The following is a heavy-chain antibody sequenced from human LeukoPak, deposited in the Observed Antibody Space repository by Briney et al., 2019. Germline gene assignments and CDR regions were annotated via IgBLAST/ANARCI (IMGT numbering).Heavy chain of an antibody. CDR3: ARELGYCSGASCYFKYYGMDV. D-gene: IGHD2-15*01. Sequence: GGSLRLSCAVSGFTVSSNYMSWVRQAPGKGLEWVSVIYSGGSTYYADSVKGRFTISRDNSKNTLYLQMNGLRAEDTAVYYCARELGYCSGASCYFKYYGMDVWGQGTTVTVFS. CDR1: GFTVSSNY. J-gene: IGHJ6*02. CDR2: IYSGGST. V-gene: IGHV3-53*01.